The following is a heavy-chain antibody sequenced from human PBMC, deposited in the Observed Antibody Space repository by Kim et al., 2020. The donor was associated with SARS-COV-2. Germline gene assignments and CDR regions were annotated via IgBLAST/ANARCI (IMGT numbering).Heavy chain of an antibody. CDR2: IRGSRSSA. Sequence: GGSLRFSCAASGISFSNIAVNWVRQAPGKVLEWVSSIRGSRSSANYADSVKGRFTISRDNSKNTLYLQMSSVRAEDMAVSYCAKVLLYGSGSLDYWGQGTLVTVSS. J-gene: IGHJ4*02. V-gene: IGHV3-23*01. D-gene: IGHD3-10*01. CDR3: AKVLLYGSGSLDY. CDR1: GISFSNIA.